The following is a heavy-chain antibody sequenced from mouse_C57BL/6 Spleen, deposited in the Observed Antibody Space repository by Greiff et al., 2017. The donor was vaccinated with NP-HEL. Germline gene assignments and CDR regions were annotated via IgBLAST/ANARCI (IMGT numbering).Heavy chain of an antibody. Sequence: QVQLQQPGAELVKPGASVKVSCKASGYTFTSYWMHWVKQRPGQGLEWIGRIHPSDSDTNYNGKFKGKATLTADKSSSTAYMQLSSLTSEDSAVYFCARSDYDYAWFAYWGQGTLVTVSA. D-gene: IGHD2-4*01. CDR3: ARSDYDYAWFAY. CDR1: GYTFTSYW. CDR2: IHPSDSDT. J-gene: IGHJ3*01. V-gene: IGHV1-74*01.